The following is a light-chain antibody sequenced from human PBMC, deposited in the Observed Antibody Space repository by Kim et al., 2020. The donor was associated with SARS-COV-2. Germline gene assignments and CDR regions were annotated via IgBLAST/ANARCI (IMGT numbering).Light chain of an antibody. Sequence: GDRVTSTCRASQGIGSDLSWYQQKPGRAPKFLVSGASTLQSGVPSRFSGSGSGTHFTLTISGLQPEDFATYYCLQDYDYPRTFGQGTKVDIK. V-gene: IGKV1-6*01. CDR3: LQDYDYPRT. J-gene: IGKJ1*01. CDR2: GAS. CDR1: QGIGSD.